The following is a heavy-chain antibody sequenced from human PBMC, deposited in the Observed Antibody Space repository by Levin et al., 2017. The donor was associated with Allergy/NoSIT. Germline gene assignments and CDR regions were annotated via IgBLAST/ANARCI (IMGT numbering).Heavy chain of an antibody. Sequence: ASVKVSRKASGYTFTGYYMHWVRQAPGQGLEWMGWINPNSGGTNYAQKFQGRVTMTRDTSISTAYMELSRLRSDDTAVYYCARECSSTSCYVYWGQGTLVTVSS. CDR2: INPNSGGT. CDR1: GYTFTGYY. V-gene: IGHV1-2*02. J-gene: IGHJ4*02. CDR3: ARECSSTSCYVY. D-gene: IGHD2-2*01.